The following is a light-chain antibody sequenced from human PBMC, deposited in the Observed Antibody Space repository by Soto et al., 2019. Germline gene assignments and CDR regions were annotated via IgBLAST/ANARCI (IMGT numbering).Light chain of an antibody. V-gene: IGKV3-20*01. J-gene: IGKJ3*01. CDR1: QSFSTSY. Sequence: EIVLTQSPGTLSLSPGDRATLSCRASQSFSTSYLAWYQHKPGQAPRLLIYNTFTRATGIPDRFSGSGSGTDFTLTIGRLEPEDFAVCFCQHYGGSPFTFGPGTKVDIE. CDR2: NTF. CDR3: QHYGGSPFT.